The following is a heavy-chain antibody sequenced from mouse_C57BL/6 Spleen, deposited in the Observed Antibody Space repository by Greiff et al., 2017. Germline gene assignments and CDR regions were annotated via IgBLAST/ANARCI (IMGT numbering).Heavy chain of an antibody. D-gene: IGHD1-1*01. Sequence: QVQLQQPGAELVMPGASVKLSCKASGYTFTSYWMHWVKQRPGQGLEWIGEIDPSDSYPNYNQKFKGKSTLTVDKSSSTAYMQLSSLTSEDSAVYYCARSGFTTVVARYWYFDVWGTGTTVTVSS. CDR3: ARSGFTTVVARYWYFDV. CDR2: IDPSDSYP. J-gene: IGHJ1*03. CDR1: GYTFTSYW. V-gene: IGHV1-69*01.